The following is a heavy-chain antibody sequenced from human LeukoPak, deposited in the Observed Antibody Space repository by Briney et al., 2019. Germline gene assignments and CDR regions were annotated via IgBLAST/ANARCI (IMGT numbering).Heavy chain of an antibody. Sequence: GASLHISCQASGYSFTNYWIGWVRQMPGKGLEWMGVIYPNNSNTKYSPSVQGQVTISVDQSIRTAYLQWSSLKPSDTAMYYCARLPSYPGCLHIWGQGTMVTVSS. CDR2: IYPNNSNT. CDR1: GYSFTNYW. CDR3: ARLPSYPGCLHI. J-gene: IGHJ3*02. D-gene: IGHD1-26*01. V-gene: IGHV5-51*01.